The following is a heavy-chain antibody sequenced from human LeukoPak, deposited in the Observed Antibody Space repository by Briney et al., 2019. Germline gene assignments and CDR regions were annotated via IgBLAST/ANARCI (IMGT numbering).Heavy chain of an antibody. Sequence: GGSLRLSCAASGFTFSSYSMNWVRQAPGKGLDWVSSISSSSYIYYADSVKGRFTISRDNAKNSLYLQMNSLRAEDTAVYYCARSKNPVEYYYDSSGYLGYWGQGTLVTVSS. CDR1: GFTFSSYS. J-gene: IGHJ4*02. CDR3: ARSKNPVEYYYDSSGYLGY. D-gene: IGHD3-22*01. V-gene: IGHV3-21*01. CDR2: ISSSSYI.